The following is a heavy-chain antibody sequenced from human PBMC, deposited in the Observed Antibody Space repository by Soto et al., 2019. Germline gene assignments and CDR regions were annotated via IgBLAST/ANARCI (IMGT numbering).Heavy chain of an antibody. J-gene: IGHJ5*02. D-gene: IGHD2-15*01. CDR2: IIANIGNT. V-gene: IGHV1-18*01. CDR3: ARDLVVVAQRYNWFDP. Sequence: ASVKVSWKASGGSFSSYAISWVRQAPGQGLEWMGWIIANIGNTNYAQKLQGRVTMTTDTSTSTAYMELRSLRSDDTAVYYCARDLVVVAQRYNWFDPWGQGTLVTVSS. CDR1: GGSFSSYA.